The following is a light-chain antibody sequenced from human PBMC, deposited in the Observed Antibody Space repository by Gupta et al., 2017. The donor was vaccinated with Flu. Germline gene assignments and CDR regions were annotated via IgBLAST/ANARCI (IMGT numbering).Light chain of an antibody. CDR2: DAS. V-gene: IGKV3-11*01. J-gene: IGKJ3*01. Sequence: EIVLTQSPATLSLSPGERATLSCRASQSVSSYLAWYQQKPGQAPRLLIYDASNRATGIPARFSGSGSGTDFTLTISILDPEDFAVYYCQQRSNWPITFGHGTKVDIK. CDR3: QQRSNWPIT. CDR1: QSVSSY.